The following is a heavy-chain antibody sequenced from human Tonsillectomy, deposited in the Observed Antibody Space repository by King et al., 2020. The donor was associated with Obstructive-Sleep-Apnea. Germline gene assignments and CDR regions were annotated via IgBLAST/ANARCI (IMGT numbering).Heavy chain of an antibody. CDR2: ISGSGGGT. Sequence: VQLVESGGGLVQPGGSLRLSCAGSGFTFRSYAMSWVRQAPGKGLEWVSGISGSGGGTYYAESVKGRFTVSRDNSKNTLHLQMNSLRDEDTAVYYCAKDSMDYDSLTGPVDYWGQGILVTVSS. D-gene: IGHD3-9*01. V-gene: IGHV3-23*04. CDR1: GFTFRSYA. CDR3: AKDSMDYDSLTGPVDY. J-gene: IGHJ4*02.